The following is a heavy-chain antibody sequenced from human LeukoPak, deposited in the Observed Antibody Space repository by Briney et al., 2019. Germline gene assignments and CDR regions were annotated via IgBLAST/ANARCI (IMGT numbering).Heavy chain of an antibody. CDR2: ISAYNGNT. D-gene: IGHD2-2*01. Sequence: ASVKVSCKASGYTFTSYGISWVRQAPGQGLEWMGWISAYNGNTNYAQKLQGRVTMTTDTSTSTAYMELRSLRSDDTAVYYCAREGLYCSSDNCYFDYWGQGTRVTVST. CDR3: AREGLYCSSDNCYFDY. CDR1: GYTFTSYG. V-gene: IGHV1-18*01. J-gene: IGHJ4*02.